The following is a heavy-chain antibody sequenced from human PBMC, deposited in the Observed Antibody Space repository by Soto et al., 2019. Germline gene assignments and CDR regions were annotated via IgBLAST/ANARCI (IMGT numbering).Heavy chain of an antibody. CDR1: GGYISSGGYY. D-gene: IGHD1-26*01. V-gene: IGHV4-31*03. J-gene: IGHJ4*02. Sequence: QVQLQESGPGLVKPSQTLSLTCTVSGGYISSGGYYWSWIRKHPGKGLEAIGYIYYSGRTYYTQSLKSRVTISVDTSKNRFSLKLSSVTAADKAVDYCAREGGIVEATAADYWGQGTLVTVSS. CDR3: AREGGIVEATAADY. CDR2: IYYSGRT.